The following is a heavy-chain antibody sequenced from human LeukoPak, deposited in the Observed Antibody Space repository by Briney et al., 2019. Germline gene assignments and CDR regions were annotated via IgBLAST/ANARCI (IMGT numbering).Heavy chain of an antibody. J-gene: IGHJ4*02. CDR1: GFTFSSYA. Sequence: GGSLRLSCAASGFTFSSYAMSWVRQAPGKGLEWVSAISGSGGSTYYADSVKGRFTISRDNSKNTLYLQMNSLRAEDTAVYYCAKSHLRGYGYGGNYWGQGTLVTVSS. D-gene: IGHD5-18*01. V-gene: IGHV3-23*01. CDR3: AKSHLRGYGYGGNY. CDR2: ISGSGGST.